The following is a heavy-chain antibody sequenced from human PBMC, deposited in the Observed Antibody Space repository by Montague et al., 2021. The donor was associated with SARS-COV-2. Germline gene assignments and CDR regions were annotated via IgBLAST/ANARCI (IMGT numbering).Heavy chain of an antibody. V-gene: IGHV3-9*01. CDR2: ISWNSGSV. D-gene: IGHD3-10*01. J-gene: IGHJ6*02. Sequence: SLRLSCAASGFTFDDCAMHWARQAPGKGLEWVSGISWNSGSVGYADSVKGRFTISRDNAKNSLYLQMNSLRAEDTASYYCAKWTTITFGSGSHPYGMDVWGQGTTVTVSS. CDR1: GFTFDDCA. CDR3: AKWTTITFGSGSHPYGMDV.